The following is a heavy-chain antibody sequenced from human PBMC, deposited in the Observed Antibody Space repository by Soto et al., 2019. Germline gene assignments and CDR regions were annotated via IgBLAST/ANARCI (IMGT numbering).Heavy chain of an antibody. J-gene: IGHJ5*02. CDR1: GYTFTSYG. Sequence: ASVKVSCNASGYTFTSYGISWVRQAPGQGLEWMGWISAYNGNTNYAQKLQGRVTMATDTSTSTAYMELRSLRSDDTAVYYCQRGPLAVGGYKWFDPSGQGPPVTVS. CDR2: ISAYNGNT. CDR3: QRGPLAVGGYKWFDP. D-gene: IGHD2-15*01. V-gene: IGHV1-18*01.